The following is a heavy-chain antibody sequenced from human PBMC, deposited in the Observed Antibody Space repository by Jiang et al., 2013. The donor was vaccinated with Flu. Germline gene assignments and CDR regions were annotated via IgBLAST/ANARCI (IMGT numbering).Heavy chain of an antibody. V-gene: IGHV4-59*01. CDR1: GGSISSYY. CDR3: ARANELSIAVADSFDY. CDR2: IYYSGST. J-gene: IGHJ4*02. D-gene: IGHD6-19*01. Sequence: LLKPSETLSLTCTVSGGSISSYYWSWIRQPPGKGLEWIGYIYYSGSTNYNPSLKSRVTISVDTSKNQFSLKLSSVTAADTAVYYCARANELSIAVADSFDYWGQGTLVTVSS.